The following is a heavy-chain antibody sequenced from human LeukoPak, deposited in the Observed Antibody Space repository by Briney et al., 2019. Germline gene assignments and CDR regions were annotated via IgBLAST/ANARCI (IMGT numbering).Heavy chain of an antibody. Sequence: GASVKVSCKASGYTFTSYDINWVRQATGQGLEWMGWMNPNSGNTGYAQKFQGRVTITRDTSISTAYMELGSLRSEDTAVYYCARGGPTYYDFWSGYYTVDYWGQGTLVTVSS. D-gene: IGHD3-3*01. V-gene: IGHV1-8*03. J-gene: IGHJ4*02. CDR1: GYTFTSYD. CDR2: MNPNSGNT. CDR3: ARGGPTYYDFWSGYYTVDY.